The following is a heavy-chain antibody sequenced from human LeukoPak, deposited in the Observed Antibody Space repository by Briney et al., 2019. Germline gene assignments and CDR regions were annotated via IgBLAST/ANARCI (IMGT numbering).Heavy chain of an antibody. J-gene: IGHJ4*02. CDR3: ARDQSDYGLDY. D-gene: IGHD4/OR15-4a*01. V-gene: IGHV3-30*02. CDR1: GFTFSNYG. CDR2: IRSDGSDK. Sequence: GGSLRLSCAASGFTFSNYGMHWVRQAPGKGLEWVAFIRSDGSDKYYADSVKGRLTISRDNSKNTLYLQMNSLRPEDTAVYYCARDQSDYGLDYWGQGTLVTVSS.